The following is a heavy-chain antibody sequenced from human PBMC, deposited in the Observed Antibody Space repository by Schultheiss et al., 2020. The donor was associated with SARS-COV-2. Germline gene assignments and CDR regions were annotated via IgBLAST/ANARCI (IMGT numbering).Heavy chain of an antibody. D-gene: IGHD5-18*01. CDR1: GGSINNRASF. V-gene: IGHV4-39*07. CDR3: AGSGYRYGARW. CDR2: ISYGGNT. Sequence: SQTLSLTCSVSGGSINNRASFWGWIRQPPGKGLEWIGAISYGGNTNYNPSLKSRVITSVDTSKNQFSLKLSSVTAADTAVYYCAGSGYRYGARWWGQGILVTVSS. J-gene: IGHJ4*02.